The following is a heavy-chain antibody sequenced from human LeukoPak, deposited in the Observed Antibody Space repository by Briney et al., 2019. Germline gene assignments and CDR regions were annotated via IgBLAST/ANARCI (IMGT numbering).Heavy chain of an antibody. CDR2: INPNSGGT. D-gene: IGHD2-2*01. V-gene: IGHV1-2*02. CDR3: ARDHCVSSGCYEDYYYGMDV. CDR1: GYTFTGYY. Sequence: ASVKVSCKASGYTFTGYYIHWVRQAPGQGLEWMGWINPNSGGTNYAQKFQGRVTMTRDTSISTAYMELSRLRSDDTAAYFCARDHCVSSGCYEDYYYGMDVWGRGTTVTVSS. J-gene: IGHJ6*02.